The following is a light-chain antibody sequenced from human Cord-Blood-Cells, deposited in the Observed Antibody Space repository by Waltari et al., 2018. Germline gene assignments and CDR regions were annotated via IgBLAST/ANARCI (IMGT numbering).Light chain of an antibody. CDR3: QQRSNWPMYT. CDR2: YVS. CDR1: QSVSSY. V-gene: IGKV3-11*01. Sequence: EIVLTQSPATLSLSPGERATLSCRASQSVSSYLAWYQQKPGQAPRLLNYYVSNRATGIPARFSGSGSGTDFTLTISSLEPEDCAVYYCQQRSNWPMYTFGQGTKLEIK. J-gene: IGKJ2*01.